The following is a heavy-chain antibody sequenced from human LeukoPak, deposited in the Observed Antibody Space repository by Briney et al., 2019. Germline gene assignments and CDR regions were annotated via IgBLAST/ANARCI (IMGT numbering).Heavy chain of an antibody. Sequence: PRRSLRLSCAAAELICSNYSMTRGCESPGKGLEWVANIKQDGFETYYADSVKGRFTIARDNRKKLVYLQMNRLRVEDTAVYHCAGGNAMDVWGQGTTVTVSS. J-gene: IGHJ6*02. D-gene: IGHD1-26*01. CDR1: ELICSNYS. CDR2: IKQDGFET. V-gene: IGHV3-7*02. CDR3: AGGNAMDV.